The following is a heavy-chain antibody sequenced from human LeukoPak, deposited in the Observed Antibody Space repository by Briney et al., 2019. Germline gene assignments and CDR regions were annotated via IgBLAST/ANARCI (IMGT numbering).Heavy chain of an antibody. CDR2: ISGGSTTI. V-gene: IGHV3-23*01. D-gene: IGHD6-19*01. CDR1: GFTFSSYA. CDR3: AKRGSAWSFDY. Sequence: PGRSLRLSCAASGFTFSSYAMSWVRQAPGEGLVWVSAISGGSTTIFYADSVKGRFTISRDNSKNTLFLQMSSLRVEDTAVYFCAKRGSAWSFDYWGQGTLVTVSS. J-gene: IGHJ4*02.